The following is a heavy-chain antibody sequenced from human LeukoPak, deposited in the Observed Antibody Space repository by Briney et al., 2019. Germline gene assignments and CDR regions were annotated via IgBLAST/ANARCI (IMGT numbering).Heavy chain of an antibody. CDR2: IYYSGNT. V-gene: IGHV4-31*03. J-gene: IGHJ3*02. CDR3: AREKTAYYYDSSGYSEGAFDI. CDR1: GGSISSGGNY. Sequence: SQTLSLTCTVSGGSISSGGNYWSWIRQHPGKGLEWIGYIYYSGNTQHNPSLKSRITISIDTSKSQFSLKLTYVTAADTAVYYCAREKTAYYYDSSGYSEGAFDIWGQGTMVTVSS. D-gene: IGHD3-22*01.